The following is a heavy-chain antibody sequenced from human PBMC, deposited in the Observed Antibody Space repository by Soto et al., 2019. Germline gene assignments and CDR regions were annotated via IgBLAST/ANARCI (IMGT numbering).Heavy chain of an antibody. Sequence: GGSLRLSCAASGFTFSSYAMHWVHQAPGKGLEWVAVISYDGSNKYYADSVKGRFTISRDNSKNTLYLQMNSLRAEDTAVYYCARDVGAGEGNYWGQGTLVTVSS. J-gene: IGHJ4*02. D-gene: IGHD7-27*01. CDR3: ARDVGAGEGNY. V-gene: IGHV3-30-3*01. CDR2: ISYDGSNK. CDR1: GFTFSSYA.